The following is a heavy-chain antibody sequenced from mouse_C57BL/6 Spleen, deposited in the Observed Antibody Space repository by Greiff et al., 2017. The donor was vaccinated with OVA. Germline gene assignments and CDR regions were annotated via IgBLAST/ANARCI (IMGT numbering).Heavy chain of an antibody. Sequence: EVQVVESGGDLVKPGGSLKLSCAASGFTFSSYGMSWVRQTPDKRLEWVATISSGGSYTYYPDSVKGRFTISRDNAKNTLYLHMSSLKSEDTAMSYCARLDPLVTTGGYAVDCWGPGTSVPVSS. D-gene: IGHD2-2*01. V-gene: IGHV5-6*01. CDR3: ARLDPLVTTGGYAVDC. CDR2: ISSGGSYT. J-gene: IGHJ4*01. CDR1: GFTFSSYG.